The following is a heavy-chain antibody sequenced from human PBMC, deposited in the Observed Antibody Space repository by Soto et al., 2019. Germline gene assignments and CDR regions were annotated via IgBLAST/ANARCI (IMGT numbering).Heavy chain of an antibody. Sequence: QVQLQESGPGLVKPSQTLSLTCTVSGGSISSSGYNWSWIRQHPGKGLEWSGYIYYSGSTSYNPSLKRRVTIAVDASQNQFSLKLSSVPAADTAVYFCACYVSGSYYPTTFDSLGQGTLVSVSS. CDR2: IYYSGST. V-gene: IGHV4-31*03. J-gene: IGHJ4*02. CDR3: ACYVSGSYYPTTFDS. D-gene: IGHD3-10*01. CDR1: GGSISSSGYN.